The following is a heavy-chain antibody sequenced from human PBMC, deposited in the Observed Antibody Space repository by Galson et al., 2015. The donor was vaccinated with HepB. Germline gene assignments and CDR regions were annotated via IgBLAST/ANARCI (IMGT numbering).Heavy chain of an antibody. V-gene: IGHV1-18*04. CDR1: GYTFTSYG. CDR3: ARRLGYCSGGSCTVYYYYGMDV. CDR2: ISAYNGNT. D-gene: IGHD2-15*01. J-gene: IGHJ6*02. Sequence: SVKVSCKASGYTFTSYGISWVRQAPGQGLEWMGWISAYNGNTNYAQKLQGRVTMTTDTSTSTAYMELRSLRSDDTAVYYCARRLGYCSGGSCTVYYYYGMDVWGQGTTVTVSS.